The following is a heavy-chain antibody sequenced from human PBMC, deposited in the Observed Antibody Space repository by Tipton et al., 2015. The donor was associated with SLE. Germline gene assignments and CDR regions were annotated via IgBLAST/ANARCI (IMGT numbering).Heavy chain of an antibody. V-gene: IGHV4-39*07. CDR3: AREGVTETGIGAFDI. CDR2: IYYSGSI. D-gene: IGHD1-14*01. Sequence: TLSLTCTVSGGSVSRSTYYWGWIRQPPGKGLEWIGSIYYSGSINYNPSLKSRVTISVDTSKNQFSLKLSSVTAADTAFYYCAREGVTETGIGAFDIWGQGTMVTVSS. CDR1: GGSVSRSTYY. J-gene: IGHJ3*02.